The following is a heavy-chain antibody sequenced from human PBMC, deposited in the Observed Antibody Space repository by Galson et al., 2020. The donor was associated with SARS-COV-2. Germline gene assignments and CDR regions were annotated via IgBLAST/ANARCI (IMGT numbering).Heavy chain of an antibody. CDR2: SYRHDGV. Sequence: SGDTLTLPTKTLIPTCTLSGSSCRTSGVGGGWIRQPPEKALQWNELSYRHDGVRYSPSLKRRLTITKDTSKNQVVRTMTNMDTGDTATYYCAHRLNSSGGWQTFDYWGQGILVTVSS. D-gene: IGHD6-19*01. CDR3: AHRLNSSGGWQTFDY. V-gene: IGHV2-5*01. CDR1: GSSCRTSGVG. J-gene: IGHJ4*02.